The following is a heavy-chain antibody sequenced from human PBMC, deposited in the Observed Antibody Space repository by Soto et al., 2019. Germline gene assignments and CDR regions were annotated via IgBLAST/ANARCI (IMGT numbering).Heavy chain of an antibody. Sequence: SETLSLTCTVSGGSISSYYWSWFRQPPGKGLEWIGYMYYSENTNYNPYLDSRVTISVDTSKNQLSLKLSSVTAADTAVYYCARQLGPSYGDNVRIFFWGQGSLVTVSS. V-gene: IGHV4-59*08. CDR1: GGSISSYY. D-gene: IGHD3-3*02. J-gene: IGHJ4*02. CDR2: MYYSENT. CDR3: ARQLGPSYGDNVRIFF.